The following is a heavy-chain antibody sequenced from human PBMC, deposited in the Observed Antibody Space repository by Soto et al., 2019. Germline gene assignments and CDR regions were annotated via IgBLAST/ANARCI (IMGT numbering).Heavy chain of an antibody. CDR3: ATMKRARLDS. Sequence: QEQVVQSGPAMKAHGSSVKVSCRASGIMSSGYGFSWGRQAPGQGLEWVGRINPILDSTHYAQNLQGRVYITVDKSTETAYLEVTSLRLEDTAIYFCATMKRARLDSWGRGTVVTVSS. CDR2: INPILDST. J-gene: IGHJ4*02. V-gene: IGHV1-69*09. D-gene: IGHD6-25*01. CDR1: GIMSSGYG.